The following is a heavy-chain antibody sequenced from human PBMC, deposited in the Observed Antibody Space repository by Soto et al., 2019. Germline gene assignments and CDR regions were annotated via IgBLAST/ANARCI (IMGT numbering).Heavy chain of an antibody. D-gene: IGHD3-3*01. CDR2: LKSRRAGGTS. CDR3: ARDGSGPWSAFDI. CDR1: GITFTDAW. V-gene: IGHV3-15*05. J-gene: IGHJ3*02. Sequence: EVQLVESGGGLVKPGGSLRLSCAVSGITFTDAWMGWVRQAPGKGLEWIGRLKSRRAGGTSDYAAPVKGRFSISRDNAKNTLYLQINSLRAEDTAVYYCARDGSGPWSAFDIWGQGTMVTVSS.